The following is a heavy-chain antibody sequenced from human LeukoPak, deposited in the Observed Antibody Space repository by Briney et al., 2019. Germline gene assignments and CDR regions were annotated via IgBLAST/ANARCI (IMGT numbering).Heavy chain of an antibody. Sequence: SVKVSCKASGGTFSSYAISWVRQAPGQGREWMGGIIPIFGTANYAQKFQGRVTITTDESTRPAYIELSSLRSEDTAVYCCARDGVGATPDYWGQGTLVTVSS. D-gene: IGHD1-26*01. V-gene: IGHV1-69*05. CDR1: GGTFSSYA. CDR2: IIPIFGTA. J-gene: IGHJ4*02. CDR3: ARDGVGATPDY.